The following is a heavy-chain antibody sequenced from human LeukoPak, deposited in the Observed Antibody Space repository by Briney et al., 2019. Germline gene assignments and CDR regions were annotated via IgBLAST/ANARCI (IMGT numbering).Heavy chain of an antibody. D-gene: IGHD3-22*01. V-gene: IGHV4-39*01. Sequence: PSETLSLTCTVSGGSISSSSYYWGWIRQPPGKGLEWIGSIYYSGSTYYNPSLKSRVTISVDTSKNQFSLKLSSVTAADTAVYYCARHGIFHATYYYDSSGSPPHFDYWGQGTLVTVSS. CDR2: IYYSGST. J-gene: IGHJ4*02. CDR3: ARHGIFHATYYYDSSGSPPHFDY. CDR1: GGSISSSSYY.